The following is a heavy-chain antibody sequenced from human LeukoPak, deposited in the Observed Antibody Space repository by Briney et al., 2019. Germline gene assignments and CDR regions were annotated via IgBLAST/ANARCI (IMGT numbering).Heavy chain of an antibody. CDR1: GFTVSSTY. V-gene: IGHV3-66*02. Sequence: GGSLRLSCAASGFTVSSTYMSWVRQAPGKGLEWVSVVYSGGSTYYADSVKGRFTVSRDNSKNTLYLQMNSLRVEDTAVYYCARPYSGYLDYWGQGTLVTVSS. J-gene: IGHJ4*02. D-gene: IGHD5-12*01. CDR2: VYSGGST. CDR3: ARPYSGYLDY.